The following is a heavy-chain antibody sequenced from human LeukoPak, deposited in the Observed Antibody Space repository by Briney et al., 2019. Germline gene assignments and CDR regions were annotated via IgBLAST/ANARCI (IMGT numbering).Heavy chain of an antibody. D-gene: IGHD1-26*01. CDR2: ISSGSSYI. V-gene: IGHV3-21*01. CDR1: GFTFSSYW. CDR3: ARYSGTYRDY. J-gene: IGHJ4*02. Sequence: GGSLRLSCAASGFTFSSYWMSWVRQAPGKGLEWVSSISSGSSYIFYADSVKGRFTISRDNAKNSLYLQMNSLRAEDTAVYYCARYSGTYRDYWGQGTLVTVPA.